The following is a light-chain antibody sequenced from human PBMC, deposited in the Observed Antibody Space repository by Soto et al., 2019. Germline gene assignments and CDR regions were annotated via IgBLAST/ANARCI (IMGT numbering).Light chain of an antibody. Sequence: QSALTQPPYASGSPGQSVAISCTGTSSDVGGYNYVSWYQHHPGKAPKLMIFEVSKRPSGVPDRFSGSKSGNTASLTVSGLQAEDEADYYCTSYAHGDNWVFGGGTKLTVL. CDR3: TSYAHGDNWV. J-gene: IGLJ3*02. V-gene: IGLV2-8*01. CDR1: SSDVGGYNY. CDR2: EVS.